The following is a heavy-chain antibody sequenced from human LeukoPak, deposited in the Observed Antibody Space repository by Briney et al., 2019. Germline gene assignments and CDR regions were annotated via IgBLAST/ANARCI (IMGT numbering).Heavy chain of an antibody. CDR3: AKDQGVVGSYDY. D-gene: IGHD3-16*01. CDR2: IQSDGSYE. J-gene: IGHJ4*02. Sequence: PGGSLRLSCAASGFTFSAFAMNWVRHVPGKGPQWLAFIQSDGSYEFYADYVKGRFTISRDNSKKTVFLQMNSLRPEDTATYYCAKDQGVVGSYDYWGQGALVTVSS. CDR1: GFTFSAFA. V-gene: IGHV3-30*02.